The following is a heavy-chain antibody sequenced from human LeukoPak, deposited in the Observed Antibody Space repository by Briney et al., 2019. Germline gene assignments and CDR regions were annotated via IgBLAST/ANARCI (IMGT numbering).Heavy chain of an antibody. D-gene: IGHD3-22*01. CDR2: IYYSGST. CDR3: ARGYHDFSGYWLSYFDY. V-gene: IGHV4-59*01. Sequence: PSETXXLXXXXXGDSISSXXWTWIRQPPGKGLXWXGYIYYSGSTNYNPSLKRRVTISIETSKNQFSLKLSSVTAADTAVYYCARGYHDFSGYWLSYFDYWGQGTLVTVSS. J-gene: IGHJ4*02. CDR1: GDSISSXX.